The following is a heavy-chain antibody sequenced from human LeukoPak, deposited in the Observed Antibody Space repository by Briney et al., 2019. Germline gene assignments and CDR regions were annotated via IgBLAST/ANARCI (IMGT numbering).Heavy chain of an antibody. CDR1: GFTFSTYG. CDR2: ISYDVSNK. CDR3: AKEYLIWFGDFDAFDI. J-gene: IGHJ4*02. Sequence: GRSLRLSCAASGFTFSTYGMHWVRQAPGKGLEWVAVISYDVSNKYYADSVKGRFTISRDNSKNTLYLQMNSLRAEDTAVYYCAKEYLIWFGDFDAFDIWGQGTLVTVSS. V-gene: IGHV3-30*18. D-gene: IGHD3-10*01.